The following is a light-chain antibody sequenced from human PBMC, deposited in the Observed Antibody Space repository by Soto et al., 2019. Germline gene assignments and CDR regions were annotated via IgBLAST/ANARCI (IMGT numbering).Light chain of an antibody. J-gene: IGKJ5*01. CDR2: DAS. Sequence: EVEMKQSPATLSVSPGGIATLSFSATQSVSRNLAWYQQKPGQAPRLLIYDASTRATGTPARFSGSGTGTKFTLSISSLQPEDFAVYSCQQYNNWPITFGQGTRLEIK. CDR3: QQYNNWPIT. CDR1: QSVSRN. V-gene: IGKV3D-15*01.